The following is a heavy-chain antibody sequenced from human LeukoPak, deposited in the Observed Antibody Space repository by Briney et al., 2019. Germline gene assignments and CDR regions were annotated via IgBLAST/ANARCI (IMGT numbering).Heavy chain of an antibody. CDR3: ARRDHTGRSHAWFDP. D-gene: IGHD1-14*01. CDR2: LSDTGTT. V-gene: IGHV4-39*01. Sequence: SETLSLTCTVSGGSVSTISHFWDWVRQPLGKGLEWIVSLSDTGTTYYNPSLESRVTMSVDTSKNQFSLKLSSVTAADTAVYYCARRDHTGRSHAWFDPWGQGTLVTVSS. J-gene: IGHJ5*02. CDR1: GGSVSTISHF.